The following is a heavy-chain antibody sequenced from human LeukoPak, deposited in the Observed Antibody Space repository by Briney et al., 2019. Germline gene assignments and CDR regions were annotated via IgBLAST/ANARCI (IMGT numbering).Heavy chain of an antibody. V-gene: IGHV3-7*01. CDR1: GFTFTSYW. D-gene: IGHD3-3*01. Sequence: GGSLRLSCAASGFTFTSYWMTWVRRAPGKELEWVANIREDGSERYYVASMKGRFTVSRDNAKKSLSLQVNSLRAEDTAVYYCARLNYDFWSGIWEGYYMDVWGKGTTVTVSS. CDR2: IREDGSER. J-gene: IGHJ6*03. CDR3: ARLNYDFWSGIWEGYYMDV.